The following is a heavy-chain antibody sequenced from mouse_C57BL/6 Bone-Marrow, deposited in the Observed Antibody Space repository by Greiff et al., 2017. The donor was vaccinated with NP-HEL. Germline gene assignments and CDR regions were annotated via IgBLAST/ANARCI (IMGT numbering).Heavy chain of an antibody. D-gene: IGHD1-1*01. CDR2: ISDGGSYT. V-gene: IGHV5-4*01. Sequence: EVQLVESGGGLVKPGGSLKLSCAASGFTFSSYAMSWVRQTPEKRLEWVATISDGGSYTYYPDNVKGRFTISRDNAKNNLYLQMSHLKSEDTAMYYCARDRFTTVVASFDYWGQGTTLTVSS. CDR3: ARDRFTTVVASFDY. CDR1: GFTFSSYA. J-gene: IGHJ2*01.